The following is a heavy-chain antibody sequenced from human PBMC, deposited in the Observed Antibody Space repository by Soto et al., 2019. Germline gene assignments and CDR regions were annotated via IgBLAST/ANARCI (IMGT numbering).Heavy chain of an antibody. CDR1: GASINDNNW. CDR3: ARHIGVTGTRGFDY. Sequence: QVQLQQSGPGLVKPSETLSLTCAVSGASINDNNWWSWVRQTPGKGLEWIGEVVHWGTTNYNPSLRSRVTISMDKPNNQISLTLSSVTAADSARDYCARHIGVTGTRGFDYWGQGTLVTVSS. D-gene: IGHD6-19*01. CDR2: VVHWGTT. V-gene: IGHV4-4*02. J-gene: IGHJ4*02.